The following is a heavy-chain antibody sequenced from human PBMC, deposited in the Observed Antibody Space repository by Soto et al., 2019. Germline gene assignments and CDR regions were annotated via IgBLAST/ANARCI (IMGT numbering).Heavy chain of an antibody. CDR2: IIPIFGTA. J-gene: IGHJ6*02. D-gene: IGHD6-19*01. CDR1: GGTFSSHA. CDR3: ATDNSGWKNYYYYGMDV. V-gene: IGHV1-69*13. Sequence: SVKVSCKASGGTFSSHAISWVRQAPGQGLEWMGGIIPIFGTANYAQKFQGRVTITADESTSTAYMELSSLRSEDTAVYYCATDNSGWKNYYYYGMDVWGQGTTVTVSS.